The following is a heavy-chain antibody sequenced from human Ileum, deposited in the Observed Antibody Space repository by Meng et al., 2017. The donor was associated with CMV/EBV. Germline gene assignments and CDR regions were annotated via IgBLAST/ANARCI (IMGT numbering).Heavy chain of an antibody. CDR1: GYTFTSYA. V-gene: IGHV7-4-1*02. CDR3: ARRPRYCSGGSCYYFDY. J-gene: IGHJ4*02. D-gene: IGHD2-15*01. Sequence: QVQVVQSGSELKKPGASVKVSCKASGYTFTSYAMNWLQQGPGQGLEWKGWINNISGNPTYAQGFTGRFVFSLDTTVRPAYLQISSLKAKDTAVYYCARRPRYCSGGSCYYFDYWGQGTLVTVSS. CDR2: INNISGNP.